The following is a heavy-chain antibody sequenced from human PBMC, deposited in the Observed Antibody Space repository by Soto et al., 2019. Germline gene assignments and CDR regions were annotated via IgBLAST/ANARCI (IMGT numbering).Heavy chain of an antibody. V-gene: IGHV3-9*01. CDR2: INWNSGSI. CDR3: GKAGRGRAVYYYYYMDV. Sequence: GGSLRLSCAASGFTFDDYAMHWVRQAPGKGLEWVSGINWNSGSIGYADSVKGRFTISRDNTKNSLYLQINSLTPEDTALYYCGKAGRGRAVYYYYYMDVWGKGTTVTVSS. D-gene: IGHD3-10*01. CDR1: GFTFDDYA. J-gene: IGHJ6*03.